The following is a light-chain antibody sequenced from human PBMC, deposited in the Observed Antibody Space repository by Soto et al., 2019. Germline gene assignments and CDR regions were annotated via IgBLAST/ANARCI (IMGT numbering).Light chain of an antibody. CDR3: QQYNNWPWT. Sequence: EIVLTQSPATLSLSPGERATLSCRASQSVSNIYIAWYQQKPGQAPRVLIYGASTRATGIPARFSGSGSGTEFTLTISSLQSEDFAVYYCQQYNNWPWTFGQGTKVDIK. V-gene: IGKV3-15*01. CDR1: QSVSNI. J-gene: IGKJ1*01. CDR2: GAS.